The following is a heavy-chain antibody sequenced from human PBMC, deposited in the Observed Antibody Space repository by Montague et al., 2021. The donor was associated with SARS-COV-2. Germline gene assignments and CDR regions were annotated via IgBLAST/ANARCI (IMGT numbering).Heavy chain of an antibody. CDR1: GFSLNTSGMC. CDR3: ARVPYEVWLDY. J-gene: IGHJ4*02. CDR2: IYWDDDK. Sequence: PALVKPTQTLTLTCTFSGFSLNTSGMCVGWIRQPPGEALEWLALIYWDDDKRYSTSLKTRLTISKDTSKNQVVLTMTNMDPVDTATYYCARVPYEVWLDYWGQGILVTVSS. D-gene: IGHD3-10*01. V-gene: IGHV2-70*01.